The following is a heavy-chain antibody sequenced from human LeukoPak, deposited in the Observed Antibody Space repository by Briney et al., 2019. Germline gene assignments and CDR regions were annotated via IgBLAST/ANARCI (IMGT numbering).Heavy chain of an antibody. V-gene: IGHV3-11*04. Sequence: GGSLRLSCAASGFTFSAYYMSWIRHAPGKGLEWVTYISSSGYSMYYADSVKGRFTISRDNSKNTLYLQMNSLRAEDTAVYYCAKDRYYYYYMDVWGKGTTVTVSS. CDR2: ISSSGYSM. J-gene: IGHJ6*03. CDR3: AKDRYYYYYMDV. CDR1: GFTFSAYY.